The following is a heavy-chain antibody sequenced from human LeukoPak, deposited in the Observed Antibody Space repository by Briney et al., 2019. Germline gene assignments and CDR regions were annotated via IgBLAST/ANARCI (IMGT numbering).Heavy chain of an antibody. V-gene: IGHV4-59*08. CDR2: IYYSGST. J-gene: IGHJ5*02. CDR3: ARSPSDWFDP. Sequence: SETLSLTCTVSGGSISSYYWSWIRQPPGKGLEWIGYIYYSGSTNYNPSLKSRVTISVDTSKNQFSLKLSSVTAADTAVYYCARSPSDWFDPWGQGTLVTVSS. CDR1: GGSISSYY.